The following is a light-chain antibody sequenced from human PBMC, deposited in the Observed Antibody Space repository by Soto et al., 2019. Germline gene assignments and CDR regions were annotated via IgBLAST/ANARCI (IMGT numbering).Light chain of an antibody. CDR3: QQSYSTAS. CDR2: AAS. J-gene: IGKJ2*01. CDR1: QSIRTY. V-gene: IGKV1-39*01. Sequence: DIQMTQSPSSLSAPVGDRVIITCRASQSIRTYLNWYQQKVGKAPKLLISAASTLQSGVPSRFRGSGSGTEFTLTISTLQPEDVATYYFQQSYSTASFGQGTKLEIK.